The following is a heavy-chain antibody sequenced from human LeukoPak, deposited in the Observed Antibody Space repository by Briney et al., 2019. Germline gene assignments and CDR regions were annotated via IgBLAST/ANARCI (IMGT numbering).Heavy chain of an antibody. V-gene: IGHV3-21*01. CDR3: ARVGREYQMLFSFDY. Sequence: PGGSLRLSCAASGLTFSNYSMNWVRQAPGKGLEWVSSISSSSNYISYADSVRGRFTISRDNAKNSLYLQMNSLRAEDTAVYYCARVGREYQMLFSFDYWGQGTLVTVSS. J-gene: IGHJ4*02. CDR2: ISSSSNYI. D-gene: IGHD2-2*01. CDR1: GLTFSNYS.